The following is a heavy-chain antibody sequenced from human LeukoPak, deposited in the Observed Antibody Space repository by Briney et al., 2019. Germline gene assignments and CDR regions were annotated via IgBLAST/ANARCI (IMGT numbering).Heavy chain of an antibody. J-gene: IGHJ4*02. CDR1: GGSFSDYY. CDR3: ARRYFDY. Sequence: SETLSLTCAVYGGSFSDYYWSWIRQPPGKGLEWIGEINHSGSTNYNPSLKSRVTISVDTSKNQFSLKLSSVTAADTAVYYCARRYFDYWGQGTLVTVSS. V-gene: IGHV4-34*01. CDR2: INHSGST.